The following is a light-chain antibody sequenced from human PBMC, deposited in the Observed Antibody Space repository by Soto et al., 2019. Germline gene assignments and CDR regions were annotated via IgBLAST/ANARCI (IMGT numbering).Light chain of an antibody. Sequence: DIELTQSPATLSLSPGERATLSCRASQSVGRYLAWYQQKPGQAPRLVIYDASTRASGIPARFSGSGSGTDFTLTISSLEPEDFAIYSCQERSIWPPRYTFGQGTKVDIK. CDR3: QERSIWPPRYT. J-gene: IGKJ2*01. CDR1: QSVGRY. CDR2: DAS. V-gene: IGKV3-11*01.